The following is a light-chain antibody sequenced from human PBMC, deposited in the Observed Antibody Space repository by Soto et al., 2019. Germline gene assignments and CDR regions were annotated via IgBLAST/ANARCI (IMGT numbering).Light chain of an antibody. J-gene: IGKJ1*01. V-gene: IGKV3-20*01. Sequence: MVVTQSPATLYMSPGGRATLSCRTSESISRNLAWYSQKLGQAPRPLIYGASTRETGVLEQFLCSGAGPDCTRPISRLEPEDVHVDFCPQHGSSTWTFRQGTKV. CDR3: PQHGSSTWT. CDR1: ESISRN. CDR2: GAS.